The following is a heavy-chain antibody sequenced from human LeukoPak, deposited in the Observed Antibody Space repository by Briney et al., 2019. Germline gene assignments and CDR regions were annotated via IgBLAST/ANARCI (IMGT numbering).Heavy chain of an antibody. V-gene: IGHV3-7*01. CDR3: ARDLAYSRLDY. CDR2: INPDGNKK. J-gene: IGHJ4*02. D-gene: IGHD5-18*01. Sequence: GGSLRLSCAASGLTFSNYAMDWVRQAPGKGLEWVASINPDGNKKYSADSVKGRFTISRDNAENSLYLQMNSLRVEDTAFYYCARDLAYSRLDYWGQGMLVTVSS. CDR1: GLTFSNYA.